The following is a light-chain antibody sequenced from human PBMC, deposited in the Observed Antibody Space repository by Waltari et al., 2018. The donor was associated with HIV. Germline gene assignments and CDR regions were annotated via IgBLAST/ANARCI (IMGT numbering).Light chain of an antibody. Sequence: QSALTQPASVSGSPGQSITLSCTGTSSDVGGYNSLSWYQQHPGKAPKLMIYEVSNRPSGVSNRFSGSKSGNTASLTISGLQAEDEADYYCSSYTTSSTLGGVFGTGTKVTVL. CDR2: EVS. CDR1: SSDVGGYNS. J-gene: IGLJ1*01. CDR3: SSYTTSSTLGGV. V-gene: IGLV2-14*01.